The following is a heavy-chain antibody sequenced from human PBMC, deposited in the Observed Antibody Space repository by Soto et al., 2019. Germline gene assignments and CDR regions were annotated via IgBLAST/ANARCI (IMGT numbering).Heavy chain of an antibody. Sequence: GGSLRLSCAASGLTISIYGMSWVRQAPGKGLEWVSAITGGGDGTYYADSVKGRFTISRDNSKNTLYLQMNNLRAEDAAIYYCAKDSPVLTVWGQGTPVTVSS. V-gene: IGHV3-23*01. D-gene: IGHD2-15*01. J-gene: IGHJ6*02. CDR3: AKDSPVLTV. CDR2: ITGGGDGT. CDR1: GLTISIYG.